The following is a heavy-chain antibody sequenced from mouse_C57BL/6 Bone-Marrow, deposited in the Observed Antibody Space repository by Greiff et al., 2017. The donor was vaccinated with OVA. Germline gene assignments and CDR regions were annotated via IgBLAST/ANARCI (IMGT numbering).Heavy chain of an antibody. CDR3: TRGYSNYYAMDY. V-gene: IGHV1-15*01. J-gene: IGHJ4*01. Sequence: SGAELVRPGASVTLSCKASGYTFTDYEMHWVKQTPVHGLEWIGAIDPETGGPAYNQKFKGKAILTADKSSSTAYMELRSLTSEDSAVYYCTRGYSNYYAMDYWGQGTSVTVSS. CDR1: GYTFTDYE. CDR2: IDPETGGP. D-gene: IGHD2-5*01.